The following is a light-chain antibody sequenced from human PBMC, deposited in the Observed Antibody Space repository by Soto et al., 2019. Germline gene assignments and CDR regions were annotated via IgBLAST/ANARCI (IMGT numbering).Light chain of an antibody. CDR2: GAS. V-gene: IGKV3-15*01. CDR1: QSVSSN. J-gene: IGKJ4*01. Sequence: EIVMTQSPATLSMSPCERAALSVRASQSVSSNLAWFQQKPGQAPRLLVYGASTRATGLPARFSGSGSGTEFTLTISSLQSEDFAVYYCQQYSNWPLTFGGGTKVDIK. CDR3: QQYSNWPLT.